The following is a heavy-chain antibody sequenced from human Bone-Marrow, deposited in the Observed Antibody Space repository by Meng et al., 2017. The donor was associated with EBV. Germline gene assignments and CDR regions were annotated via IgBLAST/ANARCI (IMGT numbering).Heavy chain of an antibody. CDR3: ASESGRGFTPDY. Sequence: QVQVVQSVAEMKKPGSAVKVSCNTYEGPVSRYAVSWVRQAPGQGLEWMGGLISKSGVPYFARKVQGRLTITADESTSTHYMDLTSLRSEDTAVDYCASESGRGFTPDYWGRGTLVTVSS. D-gene: IGHD3-10*01. CDR1: EGPVSRYA. CDR2: LISKSGVP. J-gene: IGHJ4*02. V-gene: IGHV1-69*01.